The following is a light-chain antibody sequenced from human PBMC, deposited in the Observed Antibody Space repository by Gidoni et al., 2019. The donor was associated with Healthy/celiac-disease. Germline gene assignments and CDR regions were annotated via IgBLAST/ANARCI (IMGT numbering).Light chain of an antibody. CDR3: QQYDNLPPLT. CDR2: DAS. J-gene: IGKJ4*01. V-gene: IGKV1-33*01. Sequence: IQMTQSPSSLSASVGDRVTITCQASQDISNYLNWYQQKPGKAPKLLIYDASNLETGVPSRFSGSGSWTDFTFTISSLQPEDIATYYCQQYDNLPPLTFGGGTKVEIK. CDR1: QDISNY.